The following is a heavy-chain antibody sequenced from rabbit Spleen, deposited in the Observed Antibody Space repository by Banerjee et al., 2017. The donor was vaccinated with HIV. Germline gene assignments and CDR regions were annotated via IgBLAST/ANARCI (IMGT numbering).Heavy chain of an antibody. CDR3: ARFYAGYGDFGHAAM. CDR1: GLDFSSSYW. D-gene: IGHD7-1*01. Sequence: EESGGGLVQPEGSLTLTCTASGLDFSSSYWICWVRQAPGKGLEWIACIYVGSGGGTKYASWAKGRFTISKTSSTTVTLEMTSLTAADTATYFCARFYAGYGDFGHAAMWGPGTLVTVS. CDR2: IYVGSGGGT. V-gene: IGHV1S45*01. J-gene: IGHJ4*01.